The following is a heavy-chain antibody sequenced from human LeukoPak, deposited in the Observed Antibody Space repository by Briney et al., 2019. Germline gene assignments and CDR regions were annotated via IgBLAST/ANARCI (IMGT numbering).Heavy chain of an antibody. CDR3: ARDPGGYQLLLQPFDY. J-gene: IGHJ4*02. CDR2: INPNSGDT. D-gene: IGHD2-2*01. CDR1: GYTFTGYY. Sequence: VKVSCKASGYTFTGYYMHWVRQAPGQGLEWMGWINPNSGDTKYSQKFQGRVTMTRDTSISTAYMELSRLRSGDTAVYYCARDPGGYQLLLQPFDYWGQGTLVTVSS. V-gene: IGHV1-2*02.